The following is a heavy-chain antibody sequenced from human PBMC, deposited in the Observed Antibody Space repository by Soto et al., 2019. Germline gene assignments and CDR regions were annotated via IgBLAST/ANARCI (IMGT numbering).Heavy chain of an antibody. V-gene: IGHV3-7*04. CDR2: IKQDGNEK. Sequence: EVQLVESGGGLVQPGGSLRLSCAASGFTFSGFWMNWVRQAPGKGLEWLAIIKQDGNEKHYVDSVNGRFTISRDNANNLLYLEMSNLGDEDTAMYYCVRSSGWLGDSWGQGTLVTVSP. CDR3: VRSSGWLGDS. D-gene: IGHD5-12*01. CDR1: GFTFSGFW. J-gene: IGHJ5*01.